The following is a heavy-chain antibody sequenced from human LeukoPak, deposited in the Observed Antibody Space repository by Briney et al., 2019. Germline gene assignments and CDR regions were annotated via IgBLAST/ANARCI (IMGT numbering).Heavy chain of an antibody. J-gene: IGHJ4*02. V-gene: IGHV1-46*01. CDR2: INPSGGST. Sequence: GASVKVSCKASGYTFTSYYMHWVRQAPGQGLEWMGIINPSGGSTSYAQKFQGRVTMTRDTSTSTVYMELSSLRSEDTAVYYCARRAVYSGSYRSPFDYWGQGTLVTVSS. CDR1: GYTFTSYY. CDR3: ARRAVYSGSYRSPFDY. D-gene: IGHD1-26*01.